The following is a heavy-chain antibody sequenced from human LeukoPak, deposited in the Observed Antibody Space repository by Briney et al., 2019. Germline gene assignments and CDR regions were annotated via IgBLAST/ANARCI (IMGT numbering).Heavy chain of an antibody. CDR1: GFTFSTYV. J-gene: IGHJ4*02. V-gene: IGHV3-33*06. CDR3: AKYLESRDGYNCSFDS. Sequence: GGSLRLSCAASGFTFSTYVMPWVRQAPGKGLERVAIIWHDGSNKNYADSVKGRFTISRDNSKNTLFLQMNTLRAEDTAMYYCAKYLESRDGYNCSFDSWGQGTLVTVSS. CDR2: IWHDGSNK. D-gene: IGHD5-24*01.